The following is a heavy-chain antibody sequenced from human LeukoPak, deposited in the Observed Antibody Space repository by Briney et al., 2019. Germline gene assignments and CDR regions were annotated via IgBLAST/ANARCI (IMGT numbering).Heavy chain of an antibody. D-gene: IGHD2-2*01. V-gene: IGHV1-69*13. J-gene: IGHJ6*03. CDR3: ATSSCSSTSCRPYYYMDV. CDR1: GGTFSSYA. Sequence: SVKVSCKASGGTFSSYAISWVRQAPGQGLEWMGGIIPIFGTANYAQKFQGRVTITADESTSTAYMELSSLRSEDTAVYYCATSSCSSTSCRPYYYMDVWGKGTTVTVSS. CDR2: IIPIFGTA.